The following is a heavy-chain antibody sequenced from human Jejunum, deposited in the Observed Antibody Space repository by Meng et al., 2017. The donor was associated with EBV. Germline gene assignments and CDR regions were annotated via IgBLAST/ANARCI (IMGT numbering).Heavy chain of an antibody. Sequence: EEELVESGGGLVPPGGSLRLSCAASGFSFSIYGMSWVRQAPGKGLECVSGISGNSITTSYADSVKGRFTISRDNSKNTVFLQMNSLRAEDTAIYYCAKSLFGGNTVWGQGTLVTVSS. CDR3: AKSLFGGNTV. J-gene: IGHJ4*02. CDR2: ISGNSITT. V-gene: IGHV3-23*04. CDR1: GFSFSIYG. D-gene: IGHD4-23*01.